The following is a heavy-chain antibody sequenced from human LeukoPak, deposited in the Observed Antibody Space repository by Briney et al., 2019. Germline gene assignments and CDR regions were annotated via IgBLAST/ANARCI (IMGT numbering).Heavy chain of an antibody. Sequence: ASVKVSCKAFGYTFTSYYMHWVRQAPGQGLEWMGIINPSGGSTSYAQKFQGRVTMTRDTSTSTVYMELSSLRSEDTAVYYCAIYDILTGTTPAFDIWGQGTMVTVSS. CDR1: GYTFTSYY. V-gene: IGHV1-46*01. CDR2: INPSGGST. J-gene: IGHJ3*02. D-gene: IGHD3-9*01. CDR3: AIYDILTGTTPAFDI.